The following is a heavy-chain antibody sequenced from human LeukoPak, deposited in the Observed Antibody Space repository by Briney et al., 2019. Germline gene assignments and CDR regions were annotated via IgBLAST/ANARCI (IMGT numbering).Heavy chain of an antibody. Sequence: GGSLRLSCAASGFTFDDYAMHWVRQAPGKGLEWVSGISWNSGSIGYADSVKGRFTISRDNAKNSLYLQMNSLRAEDTSLYYCAKDIRRYSGSYFDYWGQGTLVTVSS. J-gene: IGHJ4*02. CDR3: AKDIRRYSGSYFDY. CDR1: GFTFDDYA. D-gene: IGHD1-26*01. CDR2: ISWNSGSI. V-gene: IGHV3-9*01.